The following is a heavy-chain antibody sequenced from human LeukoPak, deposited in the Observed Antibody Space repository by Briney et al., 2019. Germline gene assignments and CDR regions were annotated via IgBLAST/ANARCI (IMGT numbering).Heavy chain of an antibody. D-gene: IGHD3-9*01. Sequence: GGSLRLSCAASGLILRNYAMSWVRQAPGKGLEGVSAITGRGGGPFLAASVKGRFTISRDNSKNTLYVEMNTLRAEDTAVYYCAKWEDYDSLTGYYVSDFWGQGTLVTVSS. CDR2: ITGRGGGP. V-gene: IGHV3-23*01. CDR3: AKWEDYDSLTGYYVSDF. CDR1: GLILRNYA. J-gene: IGHJ4*02.